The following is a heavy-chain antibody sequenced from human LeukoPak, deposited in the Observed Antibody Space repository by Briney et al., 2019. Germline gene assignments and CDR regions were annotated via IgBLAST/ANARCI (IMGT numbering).Heavy chain of an antibody. CDR1: GYTLTELS. Sequence: ASVKVSCKVSGYTLTELSMHWVRQAPGKGLEWMGGFDPEDGETIYAQKLQGRVTMTTDTSTSTAYMELRSLRSDDTAVYYCARDQGRVCSGGSCYSWPATAVGYDAFDIWGQGTMVTVSS. J-gene: IGHJ3*02. D-gene: IGHD2-15*01. CDR2: FDPEDGET. CDR3: ARDQGRVCSGGSCYSWPATAVGYDAFDI. V-gene: IGHV1-24*01.